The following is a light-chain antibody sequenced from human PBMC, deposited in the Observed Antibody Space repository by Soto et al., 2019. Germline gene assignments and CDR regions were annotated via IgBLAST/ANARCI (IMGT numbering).Light chain of an antibody. CDR3: CSYAGSSTFLYV. Sequence: ALTQPASVSGSPGQSMTISCTGTSSDVGSYNLVSWYQQHPGKAPKLMIYEVSKRPSGVSNRFSGSKSGNTASLTISELQAEDEADYYCCSYAGSSTFLYVFGTGTKVTVL. CDR2: EVS. V-gene: IGLV2-23*02. CDR1: SSDVGSYNL. J-gene: IGLJ1*01.